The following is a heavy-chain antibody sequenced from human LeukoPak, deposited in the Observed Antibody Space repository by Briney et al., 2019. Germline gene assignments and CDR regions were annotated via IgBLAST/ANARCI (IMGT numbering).Heavy chain of an antibody. J-gene: IGHJ4*02. CDR3: ARGVDFYHSSGYYPYFDY. Sequence: GESLKISCKGSGYSFTSYWIGWVRQMPGKGLEWMGIIYPGDPDTTSFQGQVTFSADKSISTAYLQWSSLKASDTAMYYRARGVDFYHSSGYYPYFDYWGQGTLVTVSS. D-gene: IGHD3-22*01. V-gene: IGHV5-51*01. CDR2: IYPGDPDT. CDR1: GYSFTSYW.